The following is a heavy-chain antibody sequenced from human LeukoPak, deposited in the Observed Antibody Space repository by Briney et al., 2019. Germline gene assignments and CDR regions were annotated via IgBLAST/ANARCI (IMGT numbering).Heavy chain of an antibody. J-gene: IGHJ6*04. D-gene: IGHD3-10*01. CDR3: AKSKVLLWFGEPSDV. CDR2: IWYDGSNK. CDR1: GFTFSSYG. V-gene: IGHV3-33*06. Sequence: GGSLRLSCAASGFTFSSYGMHWVRQAPGKGLEWVAVIWYDGSNKYYADSVKGRFTISRDNSKNTLYLQMNSLRAEDTAVYYCAKSKVLLWFGEPSDVWGKGTTVTVSS.